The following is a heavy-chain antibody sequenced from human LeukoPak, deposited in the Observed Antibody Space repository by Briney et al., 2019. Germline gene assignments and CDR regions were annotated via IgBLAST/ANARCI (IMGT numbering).Heavy chain of an antibody. V-gene: IGHV3-30-3*01. Sequence: GGSLRLSCAASGFTFSSYAMHWVRQAPGKGLEWGAVISYDGSNKYYADSVKGRFTISRDNSKNTLYLQMNSLRAGDTAVYYCAKDNSGSYSRVWDLTIDAFDIWGQGTMVTVSS. D-gene: IGHD1-26*01. J-gene: IGHJ3*02. CDR3: AKDNSGSYSRVWDLTIDAFDI. CDR2: ISYDGSNK. CDR1: GFTFSSYA.